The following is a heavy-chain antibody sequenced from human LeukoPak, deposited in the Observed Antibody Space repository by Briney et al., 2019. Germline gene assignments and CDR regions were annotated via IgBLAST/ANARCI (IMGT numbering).Heavy chain of an antibody. CDR3: AKDYGYYGSGSLLDY. CDR2: IRHDGANK. Sequence: GGSLRLSCAASGFTFITYDMHWVRQVPGKGLEWVAFIRHDGANKYYTDPVKGRFTISRDNSKNTVYLQMSSLRAEDTAVYYCAKDYGYYGSGSLLDYWGQGTRVTVSS. CDR1: GFTFITYD. D-gene: IGHD3-10*01. J-gene: IGHJ4*02. V-gene: IGHV3-30*02.